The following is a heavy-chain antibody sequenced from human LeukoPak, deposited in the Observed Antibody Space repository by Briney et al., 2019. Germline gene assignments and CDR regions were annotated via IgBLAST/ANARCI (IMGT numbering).Heavy chain of an antibody. V-gene: IGHV5-51*01. CDR2: IYPGDSDT. J-gene: IGHJ4*02. CDR1: GYSFTNYW. Sequence: GESLKISCTGSGYSFTNYWIGWVRQMPGKGLEWMGIIYPGDSDTRYSPSFQGQVTISADKSINTAYLQWSSLKASDTAMYYCARLGRELGYCSSTSCHKGPFDYWGQGTLVTVSS. CDR3: ARLGRELGYCSSTSCHKGPFDY. D-gene: IGHD2-2*01.